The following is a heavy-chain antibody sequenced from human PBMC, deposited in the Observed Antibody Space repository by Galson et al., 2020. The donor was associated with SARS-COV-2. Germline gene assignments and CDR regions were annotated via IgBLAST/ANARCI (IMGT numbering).Heavy chain of an antibody. CDR3: ARECFSVATREYYFDY. Sequence: GESLKICCQASGYTFTSYGISWVRQAPGQGLEWMGWISAYTGNTNYAQKRQGRVTKTTDTSTSTADMELRSLRSDDTAVYYCARECFSVATREYYFDYWGQGTLVTVSS. D-gene: IGHD5-12*01. V-gene: IGHV1-18*01. J-gene: IGHJ4*02. CDR2: ISAYTGNT. CDR1: GYTFTSYG.